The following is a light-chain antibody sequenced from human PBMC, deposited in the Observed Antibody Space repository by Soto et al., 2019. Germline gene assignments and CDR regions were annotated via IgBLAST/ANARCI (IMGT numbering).Light chain of an antibody. V-gene: IGLV2-11*01. CDR3: CSYAGSPYV. Sequence: QSVLTQPRSVSGSPGQSVTISCTGTSIDVGGYKYVSWYQQHPGKAPKLMIYDVSERPSGVPDRFSGSKSGNTASLTISGLHAEDEADYYCCSYAGSPYVFGTGTKVTVL. CDR2: DVS. CDR1: SIDVGGYKY. J-gene: IGLJ1*01.